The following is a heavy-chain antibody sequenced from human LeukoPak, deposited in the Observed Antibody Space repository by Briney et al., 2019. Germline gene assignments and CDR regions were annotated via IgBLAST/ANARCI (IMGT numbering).Heavy chain of an antibody. D-gene: IGHD4-23*01. CDR1: GVTVSTNY. Sequence: GGSLRLSCAASGVTVSTNYMSWVRQAPGKGLEWVAVIYSGGSAYYADSVRDRVTISRDSSKNTLYLQMNSLRAEDTAVYYCARDFRHGGRWGQGTLVTVSS. CDR2: IYSGGSA. V-gene: IGHV3-66*01. J-gene: IGHJ1*01. CDR3: ARDFRHGGR.